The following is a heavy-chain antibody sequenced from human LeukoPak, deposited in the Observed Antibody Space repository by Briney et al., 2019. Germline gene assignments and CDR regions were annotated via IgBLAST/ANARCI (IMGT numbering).Heavy chain of an antibody. J-gene: IGHJ5*02. CDR3: AISIQLWTNNWFDP. CDR2: IYYSGST. D-gene: IGHD5-18*01. CDR1: GGYISSSSYY. V-gene: IGHV4-39*01. Sequence: PSETLSLTCTVSGGYISSSSYYWGWIRQPPGKGLEWIGSIYYSGSTYYNPSLKSRVTISVDTSKNPFSLKLSSVTAADTAVYYCAISIQLWTNNWFDPWGQGTLVTVSS.